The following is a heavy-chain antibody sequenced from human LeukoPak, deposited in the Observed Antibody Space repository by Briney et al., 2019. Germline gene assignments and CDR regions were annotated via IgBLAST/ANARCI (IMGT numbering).Heavy chain of an antibody. Sequence: TASQTLSLTCTVSGASISSGSYYWSWIRQPAGKGLEWIGRIYTSGSTNYNPSLKSRVTISVDTSKNQFSLKLSSVTAADPAVYYCARDGTVNWFDPWGQGTLVTVSS. CDR2: IYTSGST. D-gene: IGHD4-17*01. CDR3: ARDGTVNWFDP. V-gene: IGHV4-61*02. CDR1: GASISSGSYY. J-gene: IGHJ5*02.